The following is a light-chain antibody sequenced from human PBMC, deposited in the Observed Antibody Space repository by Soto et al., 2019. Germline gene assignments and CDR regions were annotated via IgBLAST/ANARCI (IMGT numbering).Light chain of an antibody. J-gene: IGKJ4*01. V-gene: IGKV2-28*01. CDR3: MQALKALT. CDR2: LGS. CDR1: QSLLHSAGYNY. Sequence: DIVMHQSPLSLPVTPGEPASISCRSSQSLLHSAGYNYLDWFLQKPAQSPQLLIYLGSIWASGVPDRFSGSGSGTDFTLQSSRVEAEDVGVYYCMQALKALTFGGGTKVEIK.